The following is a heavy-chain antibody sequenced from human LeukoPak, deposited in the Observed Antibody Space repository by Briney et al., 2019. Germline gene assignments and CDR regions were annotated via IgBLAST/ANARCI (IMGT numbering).Heavy chain of an antibody. CDR3: ARVSKYFDILTGYYLPYHYFDY. CDR1: GFTFSTYW. V-gene: IGHV3-7*03. D-gene: IGHD3-9*01. Sequence: GGSLRLSCAASGFTFSTYWMSWVRQAPGTGLEWVANIKQDGSEKYYVDSVKGRFTISRDNAKNSLYLQMNSLRAEDTAVYYCARVSKYFDILTGYYLPYHYFDYWGQGTLVTVSS. CDR2: IKQDGSEK. J-gene: IGHJ4*02.